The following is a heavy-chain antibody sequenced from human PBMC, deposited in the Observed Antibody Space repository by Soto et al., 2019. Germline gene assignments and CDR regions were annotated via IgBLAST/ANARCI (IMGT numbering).Heavy chain of an antibody. CDR2: IFYAGNT. V-gene: IGHV4-39*01. CDR3: ARQAAAPGIDLWFDP. Sequence: QLQLQESGPGLVKPSETLSLTCNVSGGSISSSRSYWAWFRQPPGKELEWIANIFYAGNTYYNPSLKSRVTVSVDTSNNQFSLKLDSVTAADTAVYYCARQAAAPGIDLWFDPWGQGTLFTVSS. J-gene: IGHJ5*02. CDR1: GGSISSSRSY. D-gene: IGHD6-13*01.